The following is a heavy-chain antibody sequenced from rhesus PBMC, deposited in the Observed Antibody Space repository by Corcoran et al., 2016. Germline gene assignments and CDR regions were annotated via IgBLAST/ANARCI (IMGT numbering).Heavy chain of an antibody. CDR2: VDPEDGEA. V-gene: IGHV1-111*02. D-gene: IGHD3-28*01. CDR1: GYPFTDSY. CDR3: ATDPATYYYGSGYYMLDY. Sequence: EVQLVQSGAEVKKPGASGKLACQASGYPFTDSYPHWVRQAPGKGLEWMGRVDPEDGEAIHAQKFQDRVTITADTSTDTAYMELSSLRSEDTAVYYCATDPATYYYGSGYYMLDYWGQGVLVTVSS. J-gene: IGHJ4*01.